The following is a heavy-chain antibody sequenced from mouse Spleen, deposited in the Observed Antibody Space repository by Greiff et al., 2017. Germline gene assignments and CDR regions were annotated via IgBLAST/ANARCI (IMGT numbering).Heavy chain of an antibody. Sequence: QVQLQQSGPELVKPGASVKISCKASGYAFSSSWMNWVKQRPGKGLEWIGRIYPGDGDTNYNGKFKGKATLTADKSSSTAYMQLSSLTSEDSAVYFCARSELLYYFDYWGQGTTLTVSS. CDR3: ARSELLYYFDY. V-gene: IGHV1-82*01. CDR2: IYPGDGDT. J-gene: IGHJ2*01. CDR1: GYAFSSSW. D-gene: IGHD2-12*01.